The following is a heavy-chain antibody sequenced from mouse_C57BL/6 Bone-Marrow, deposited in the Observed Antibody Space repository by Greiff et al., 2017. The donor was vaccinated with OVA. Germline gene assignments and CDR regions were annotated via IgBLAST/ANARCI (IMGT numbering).Heavy chain of an antibody. CDR3: ARRPSTVVDY. Sequence: QVQLQQPGAELVKPGASVKLSCKASGSTFTSSWMQWVKQRPGQGLEWIGEIDPSDSYPNYTQKFKGKATLTVDTSSSTADMQLSSLTSEDSAVYYCARRPSTVVDYWGQGTTLTVSS. J-gene: IGHJ2*01. CDR2: IDPSDSYP. V-gene: IGHV1-50*01. D-gene: IGHD1-1*01. CDR1: GSTFTSSW.